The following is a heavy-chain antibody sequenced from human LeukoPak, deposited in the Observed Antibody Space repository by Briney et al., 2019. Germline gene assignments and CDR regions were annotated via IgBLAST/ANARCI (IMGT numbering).Heavy chain of an antibody. CDR1: GGSISSYY. V-gene: IGHV4-59*08. CDR2: IYYSGST. Sequence: PSETLSLTCTVSGGSISSYYWSWIRQPPGKGLEWIGYIYYSGSTYYNPSLKSRVTISVDTSKNQFSLKLSSVTAADTAVYYCARGNRGYDSKRNYYFDYWGQGTLVTVSS. D-gene: IGHD5-12*01. CDR3: ARGNRGYDSKRNYYFDY. J-gene: IGHJ4*02.